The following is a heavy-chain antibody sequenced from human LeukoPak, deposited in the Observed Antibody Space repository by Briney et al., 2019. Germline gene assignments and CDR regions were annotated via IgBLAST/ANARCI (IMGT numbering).Heavy chain of an antibody. Sequence: ASVKVSCKASGYTFTGYYMHWVRQAPGQGLEWMGWINPNSGGTNYAQKFQGRVTMTRDTSISTAYMELSRLRSDDTAVYYCARDRNLYYYDSSGPLDYWGQGTLVTVSS. CDR2: INPNSGGT. D-gene: IGHD3-22*01. J-gene: IGHJ4*02. V-gene: IGHV1-2*02. CDR1: GYTFTGYY. CDR3: ARDRNLYYYDSSGPLDY.